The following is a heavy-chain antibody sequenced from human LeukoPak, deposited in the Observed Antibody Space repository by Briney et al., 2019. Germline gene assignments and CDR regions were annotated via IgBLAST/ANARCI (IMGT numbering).Heavy chain of an antibody. V-gene: IGHV3-30*04. J-gene: IGHJ4*02. D-gene: IGHD3-22*01. Sequence: SGGSLRLSCAASGFAFSSYAMHWVRQAPGKGLEWVAVISFDGNNKYYPDSVKGRFTISRDNSKNTLYLQMNSLRAEDTAVYYCAKDDYYDTSGYRDWGQGTLVTVSS. CDR2: ISFDGNNK. CDR1: GFAFSSYA. CDR3: AKDDYYDTSGYRD.